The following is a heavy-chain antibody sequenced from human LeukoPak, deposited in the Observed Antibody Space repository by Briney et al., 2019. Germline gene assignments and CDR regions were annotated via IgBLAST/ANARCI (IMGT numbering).Heavy chain of an antibody. CDR1: GGSFSDYY. J-gene: IGHJ4*02. Sequence: SETLTFTCAVSGGSFSDYYWSWIRQSPGRGLEWIGEINQSGSTDYNPSLKSRVIISMDTSKTQFSLNLSSVTAADTAVYYCARDFDSSGYYPFYWGQGTPVTVSS. D-gene: IGHD3-22*01. CDR3: ARDFDSSGYYPFY. V-gene: IGHV4-34*01. CDR2: INQSGST.